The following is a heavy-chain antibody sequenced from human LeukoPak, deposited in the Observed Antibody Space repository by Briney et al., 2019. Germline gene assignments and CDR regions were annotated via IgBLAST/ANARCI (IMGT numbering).Heavy chain of an antibody. CDR2: IYFSGAT. J-gene: IGHJ5*02. Sequence: SETLSLTWTVSGASISGYYWSWIRQPPGRGLGWSGYIYFSGATNYNPSPKSRVSISADTSKNQFYLQLTSVTAADTGMYFCARGQPGYGSGWSDHWGQGTLVGVPS. V-gene: IGHV4-59*01. D-gene: IGHD6-19*01. CDR3: ARGQPGYGSGWSDH. CDR1: GASISGYY.